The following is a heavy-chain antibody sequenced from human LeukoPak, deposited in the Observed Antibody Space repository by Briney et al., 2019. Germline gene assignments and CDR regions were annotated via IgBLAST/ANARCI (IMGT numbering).Heavy chain of an antibody. V-gene: IGHV4-38-2*01. CDR3: ARVLETNWFDP. D-gene: IGHD1-1*01. CDR1: GYSISSGYY. CDR2: IYHSGST. Sequence: SETLSLTCAVSGYSISSGYYWGWIRQPPGKGLEWIGSIYHSGSTYYNPSLKSRVTISVDTSKNQFSLKLSSVTAADTAVCYCARVLETNWFDPWGQGTLVTVSS. J-gene: IGHJ5*02.